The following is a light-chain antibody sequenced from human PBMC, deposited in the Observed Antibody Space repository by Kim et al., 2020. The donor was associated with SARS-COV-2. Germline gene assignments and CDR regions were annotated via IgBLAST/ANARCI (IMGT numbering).Light chain of an antibody. CDR3: QQYGSSPLT. CDR1: QSVSSSY. Sequence: SPGERAALSCKASQSVSSSYLAWYQQKPGQAPRLLIYGASSRATGIPDRFSGSGSGTDFTLTISRLEPEDFAVYYCQQYGSSPLTFGGGTKVDIK. V-gene: IGKV3-20*01. CDR2: GAS. J-gene: IGKJ4*01.